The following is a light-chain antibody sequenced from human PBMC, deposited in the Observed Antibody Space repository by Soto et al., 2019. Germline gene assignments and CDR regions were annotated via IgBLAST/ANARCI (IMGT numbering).Light chain of an antibody. V-gene: IGKV1-5*03. CDR1: QSISSW. CDR3: QQYERYPMT. Sequence: DSQMTQYPSTLSASVGDRVTITCRASQSISSWLAWYQQKPGKAPKLLISKASTLQSGVPPRFSGSGYGTEFTLTISSLQPEDFATYYCQQYERYPMTFGARTKVEIK. J-gene: IGKJ4*01. CDR2: KAS.